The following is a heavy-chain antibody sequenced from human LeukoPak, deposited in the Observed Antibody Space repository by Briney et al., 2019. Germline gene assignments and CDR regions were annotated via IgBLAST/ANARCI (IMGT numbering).Heavy chain of an antibody. D-gene: IGHD3-10*01. CDR3: ARGGDFVFLWFGEPFVRAFDI. J-gene: IGHJ3*02. CDR1: GYTFTSYG. Sequence: GASVKVSCKASGYTFTSYGISWVRQAPGQGLEWMGWISAYNGNTNYAQKLQGRVTMTTDTSTSTAYMELRSLRSDDTAVYYCARGGDFVFLWFGEPFVRAFDIWGQGTMVTVSS. V-gene: IGHV1-18*01. CDR2: ISAYNGNT.